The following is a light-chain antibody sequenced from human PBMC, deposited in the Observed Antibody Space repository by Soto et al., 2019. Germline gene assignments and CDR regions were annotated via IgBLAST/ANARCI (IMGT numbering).Light chain of an antibody. J-gene: IGLJ2*01. V-gene: IGLV1-44*01. CDR3: AARDDSLNGPV. Sequence: QSVLTQPPSTSGTPGQRVTISCSGSSSNIGSNTVNWYQQLPGTAPKLLIYSNNQRPSGVPDRFSGSKSGTSASLAISGLQSADEADYYCAARDDSLNGPVFGGGTKVTVL. CDR2: SNN. CDR1: SSNIGSNT.